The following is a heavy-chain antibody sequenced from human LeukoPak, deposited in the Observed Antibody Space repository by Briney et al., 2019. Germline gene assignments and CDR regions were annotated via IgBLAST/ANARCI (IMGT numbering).Heavy chain of an antibody. J-gene: IGHJ4*02. CDR2: IIPIFGTA. CDR1: GGTFSSYA. V-gene: IGHV1-69*01. D-gene: IGHD3-22*01. CDR3: ARGFHYDTSGYWYYFDY. Sequence: ASVKVSCKASGGTFSSYAISWVRQAPGQGLEWMGGIIPIFGTANYAQKFQGRVTITADESTSTAYMELSSLRSEDTAVYYCARGFHYDTSGYWYYFDYWGQGTLVTVSS.